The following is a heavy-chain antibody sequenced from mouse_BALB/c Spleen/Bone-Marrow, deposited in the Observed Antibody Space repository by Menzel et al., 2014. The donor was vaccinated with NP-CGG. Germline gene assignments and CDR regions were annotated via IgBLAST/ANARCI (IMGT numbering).Heavy chain of an antibody. Sequence: VQLAESGPELVKPGASVKMSCKASGYTFTDYVITWVKQRTGQGLEWIGEIYPGSGSTYYNEKFKGKATLTADKSSNTAYMQLGSLTSEDSAVYFCARLDGNYRYAMDYWGQGTSVTVSS. V-gene: IGHV1-77*01. CDR2: IYPGSGST. CDR1: GYTFTDYV. J-gene: IGHJ4*01. CDR3: ARLDGNYRYAMDY. D-gene: IGHD2-1*01.